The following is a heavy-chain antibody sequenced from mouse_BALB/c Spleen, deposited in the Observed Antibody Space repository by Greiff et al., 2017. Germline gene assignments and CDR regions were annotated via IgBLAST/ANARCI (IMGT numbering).Heavy chain of an antibody. V-gene: IGHV3-2*02. Sequence: EVKLMESGPGLVKPSQSLSLTCTVTGYSITSDYAWNWIRQFPGNKLEWMGYISYSGSTSYNPSLKSRISITRDTSKNQFFLQLNSVTTEDTATYYCARQLPWYIDVWGAGTTVTVSS. J-gene: IGHJ1*01. CDR2: ISYSGST. CDR1: GYSITSDYA. D-gene: IGHD1-1*01. CDR3: ARQLPWYIDV.